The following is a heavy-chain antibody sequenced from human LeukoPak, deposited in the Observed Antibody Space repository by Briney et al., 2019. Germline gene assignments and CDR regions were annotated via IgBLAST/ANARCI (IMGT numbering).Heavy chain of an antibody. CDR3: ASIWVVAAAPYYYYYYMDV. Sequence: PSETLSLTCTVSGDSMSSSHYCWGWIRQPPGKGLEWIGSIYYSGSTYYNPSLKSRVTISVDTSKNQFSLKLSSVTAADTAVYYCASIWVVAAAPYYYYYYMDVWGKGTTVTVSS. CDR2: IYYSGST. D-gene: IGHD2-15*01. V-gene: IGHV4-39*07. J-gene: IGHJ6*03. CDR1: GDSMSSSHYC.